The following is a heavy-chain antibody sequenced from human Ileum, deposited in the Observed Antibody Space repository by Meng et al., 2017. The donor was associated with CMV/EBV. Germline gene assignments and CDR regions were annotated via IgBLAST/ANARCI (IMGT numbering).Heavy chain of an antibody. Sequence: GGSLRLSCAASGFTFSSYSMNWVRQAPGKGLEWVANIAPGGGVMDYVDSVRGRFTIFRDDAKNSLFLHMNNLRVDDTAVYYCKPSGGDWGQGTQVTVSS. V-gene: IGHV3-7*01. CDR3: KPSGGD. CDR2: IAPGGGVM. CDR1: GFTFSSYS. J-gene: IGHJ4*02. D-gene: IGHD3-3*01.